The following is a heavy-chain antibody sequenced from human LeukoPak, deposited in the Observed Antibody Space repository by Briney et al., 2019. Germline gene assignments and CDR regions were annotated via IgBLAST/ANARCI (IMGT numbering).Heavy chain of an antibody. CDR3: ARREGATRYYYYYGMDV. CDR1: GYTFTSYG. D-gene: IGHD1-26*01. CDR2: ISAYNGNT. V-gene: IGHV1-18*01. Sequence: GASVKASCKASGYTFTSYGISWVRQAPGHGLEWMGWISAYNGNTNYAQKLQGRVTMTTDTSTSTAYMELRSLRSDDTAVYYCARREGATRYYYYYGMDVWGQGTTVTVSS. J-gene: IGHJ6*02.